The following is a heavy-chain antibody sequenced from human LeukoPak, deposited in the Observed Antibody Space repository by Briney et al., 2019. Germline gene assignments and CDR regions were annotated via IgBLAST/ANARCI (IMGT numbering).Heavy chain of an antibody. D-gene: IGHD1-26*01. CDR2: IYYSGST. CDR3: ARTYSGSSDPFDY. Sequence: SETLSLTCTVPGGSISSSSYYWGWIRQPPGKGLEWIGSIYYSGSTYYNPSLKSRVTISVDTSKNQFSLKLSSVTAADTAVYYCARTYSGSSDPFDYWGQGTLVTVSS. J-gene: IGHJ4*02. V-gene: IGHV4-39*01. CDR1: GGSISSSSYY.